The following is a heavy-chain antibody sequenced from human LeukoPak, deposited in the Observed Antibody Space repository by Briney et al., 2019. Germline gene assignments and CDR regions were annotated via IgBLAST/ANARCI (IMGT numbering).Heavy chain of an antibody. CDR2: ISKSGTYI. J-gene: IGHJ4*02. V-gene: IGHV3-21*01. D-gene: IGHD2-2*01. Sequence: GGSLRLSCAASGFTFRDYTMNWVRQAPGKGLEWVSAISKSGTYIKYADSVKGRFTVSRDNAKNSLFLQMNSLGVEDTALYFCTREVLIVVEPASNTIDFWGQGTRVTVSS. CDR3: TREVLIVVEPASNTIDF. CDR1: GFTFRDYT.